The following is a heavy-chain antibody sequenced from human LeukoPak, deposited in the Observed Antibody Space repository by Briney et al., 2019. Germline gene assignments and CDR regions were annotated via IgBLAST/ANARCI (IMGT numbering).Heavy chain of an antibody. CDR3: ARESQTTVTTLGWFDP. CDR2: IWYDGSNR. Sequence: GGSLRLSCAASGFTFSSYAMSWVRQAPGKGLEWVAVIWYDGSNRYYADSVKGRFTISRDNSKNTLYLQMNSLRAEDTAVYYCARESQTTVTTLGWFDPWGQGTLVTVSS. V-gene: IGHV3-33*08. J-gene: IGHJ5*02. D-gene: IGHD4-17*01. CDR1: GFTFSSYA.